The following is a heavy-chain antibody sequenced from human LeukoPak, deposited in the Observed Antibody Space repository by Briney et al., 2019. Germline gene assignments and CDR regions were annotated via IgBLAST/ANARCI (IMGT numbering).Heavy chain of an antibody. D-gene: IGHD2-15*01. CDR3: ARGAALAIDY. J-gene: IGHJ4*02. Sequence: SETLSLTCSVSGVSVSSGSYYWSWIRQPAGKGLEWIGRISTSGSTNYNPSLKSRVTMSLDTSKNQFSLKLNSLTAADTAVYYCARGAALAIDYWGQGALVTVSS. CDR2: ISTSGST. V-gene: IGHV4-61*02. CDR1: GVSVSSGSYY.